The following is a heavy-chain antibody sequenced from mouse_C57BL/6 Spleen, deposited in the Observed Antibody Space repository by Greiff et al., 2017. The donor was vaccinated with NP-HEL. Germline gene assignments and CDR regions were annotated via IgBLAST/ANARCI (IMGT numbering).Heavy chain of an antibody. D-gene: IGHD2-2*01. Sequence: EVKLMESGGGLVKPGGSLKLSCAASGFTFSDYGMHWVRQAPEKGLEWVAYISSGSSTIYYADTVKGRFTISRDNAKNTLFLQMTSLRSEDTAMYYCASGLWLRYFDVWGTGTTVTVSS. V-gene: IGHV5-17*01. J-gene: IGHJ1*03. CDR3: ASGLWLRYFDV. CDR2: ISSGSSTI. CDR1: GFTFSDYG.